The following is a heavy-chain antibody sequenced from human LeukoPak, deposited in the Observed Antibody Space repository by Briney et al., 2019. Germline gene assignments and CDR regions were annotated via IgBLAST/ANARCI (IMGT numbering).Heavy chain of an antibody. J-gene: IGHJ4*02. V-gene: IGHV4-39*01. CDR1: GVSISSSSYY. D-gene: IGHD3-22*01. CDR2: IYYSGST. Sequence: SETLSLTCTVSGVSISSSSYYWGWIRQPPGKGLEWIGSIYYSGSTYYNPSLKSRVTISVDTSKNQLSLNLSSVTAADTAVYYCARLYYDSSGYYQICYFDYWGQGTMVTVSS. CDR3: ARLYYDSSGYYQICYFDY.